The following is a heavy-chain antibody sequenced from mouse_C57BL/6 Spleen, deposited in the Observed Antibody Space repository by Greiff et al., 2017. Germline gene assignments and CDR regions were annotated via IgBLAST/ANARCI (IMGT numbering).Heavy chain of an antibody. CDR3: ARGSGYDGDYFDY. CDR1: GYSITSGYY. D-gene: IGHD2-2*01. Sequence: EVQLQQSGPGLVKPSQSLSLTCSVTGYSITSGYYWNWIRQFPGNKLEWMGYISYDGSNNYNPSLKNRISITRDTSKNQFFLKLNSVTTEDTATYYCARGSGYDGDYFDYWGQGTTLTVSS. V-gene: IGHV3-6*01. CDR2: ISYDGSN. J-gene: IGHJ2*01.